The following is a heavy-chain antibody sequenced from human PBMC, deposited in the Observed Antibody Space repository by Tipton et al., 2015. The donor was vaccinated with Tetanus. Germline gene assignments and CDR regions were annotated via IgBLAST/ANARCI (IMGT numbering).Heavy chain of an antibody. Sequence: SLRLSCAASGFTLRSYSMNWVRQAPGKGLEWVSYISTTRNTIYYADSVRGRFTISRDNAKNLLYLQMSRLRRGDTAVYYCASSTVTRWGPGPLVTVSS. CDR2: ISTTRNTI. CDR1: GFTLRSYS. CDR3: ASSTVTR. V-gene: IGHV3-48*01. J-gene: IGHJ4*02. D-gene: IGHD4-17*01.